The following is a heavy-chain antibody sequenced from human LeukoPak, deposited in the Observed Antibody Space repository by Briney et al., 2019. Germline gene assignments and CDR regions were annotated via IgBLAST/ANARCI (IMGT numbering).Heavy chain of an antibody. Sequence: PGGSLRLSCAVSGITLSNYGMSWVRQAPGKGREWVAGISGSGGGTVYADSVKGRFTISIDNPKNTLYLQMNSVRAEDTAVYFCAKRGVVIRVVLVGFHKEAYYFDSWGQGALVTVSS. J-gene: IGHJ4*02. D-gene: IGHD3-10*01. CDR1: GITLSNYG. CDR3: AKRGVVIRVVLVGFHKEAYYFDS. V-gene: IGHV3-23*01. CDR2: ISGSGGGT.